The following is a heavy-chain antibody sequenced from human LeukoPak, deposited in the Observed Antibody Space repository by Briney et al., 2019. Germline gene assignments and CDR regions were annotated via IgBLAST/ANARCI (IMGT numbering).Heavy chain of an antibody. Sequence: PSETLSLTCTVSGDSISSGDYYWSWIRQPPGKGLEWIGSVYHGGSTYYNPSLKSRVTISVDTSKNQFSLKLSSVTAADTAVYYCARHRRDYYGSGRMYYFDYWGQGTLVTVSS. CDR1: GDSISSGDYY. CDR2: VYHGGST. V-gene: IGHV4-39*01. J-gene: IGHJ4*02. CDR3: ARHRRDYYGSGRMYYFDY. D-gene: IGHD3-10*01.